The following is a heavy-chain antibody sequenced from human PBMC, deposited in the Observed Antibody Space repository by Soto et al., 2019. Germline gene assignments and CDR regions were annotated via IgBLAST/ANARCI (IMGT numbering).Heavy chain of an antibody. V-gene: IGHV1-18*01. CDR2: ISAYNGNT. CDR3: ARKNWNDNWFDP. J-gene: IGHJ5*02. Sequence: AAVKVSSKASGYTFTSYGISWVRQAPGQGLEWMGWISAYNGNTNYAQKLQGRVTMTTDTSTSTAYMELRSLRSDDTAVYYCARKNWNDNWFDPWGQGTLVTVSS. D-gene: IGHD1-1*01. CDR1: GYTFTSYG.